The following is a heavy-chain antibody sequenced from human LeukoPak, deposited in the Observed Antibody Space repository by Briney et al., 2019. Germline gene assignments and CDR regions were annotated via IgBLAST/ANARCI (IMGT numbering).Heavy chain of an antibody. Sequence: SETLSLTCAVSGYSITSTYWWGWIRQTPGTGLEWIGSLHHSGSTSYSPSLKSRVTISADTSKNRLSLKLSSVTAADTAVYYCARSVAKTLGYCSSTSCYGLHAFDIWGQGTLVTVSS. CDR2: LHHSGST. D-gene: IGHD2-2*01. J-gene: IGHJ3*02. CDR1: GYSITSTYW. V-gene: IGHV4-38-2*01. CDR3: ARSVAKTLGYCSSTSCYGLHAFDI.